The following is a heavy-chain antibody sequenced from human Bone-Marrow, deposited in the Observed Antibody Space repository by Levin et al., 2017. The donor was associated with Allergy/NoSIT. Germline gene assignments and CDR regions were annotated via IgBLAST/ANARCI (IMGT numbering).Heavy chain of an antibody. CDR2: ISHTGSA. J-gene: IGHJ4*02. Sequence: SSETLSLTCAVYGGSFSAYYWSWIRQPPGKGLEWIGEISHTGSANYNPSLKSRATISVHRSENQFSLKLTSVTAADTAVYYCARMYTSPYYYFDYWGQGTVVTVSS. V-gene: IGHV4-34*01. D-gene: IGHD1-26*01. CDR3: ARMYTSPYYYFDY. CDR1: GGSFSAYY.